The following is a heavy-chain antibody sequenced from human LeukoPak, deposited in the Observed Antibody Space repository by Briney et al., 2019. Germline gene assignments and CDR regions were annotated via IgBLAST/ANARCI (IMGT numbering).Heavy chain of an antibody. J-gene: IGHJ4*02. V-gene: IGHV1-18*01. CDR2: ISAYNGNT. CDR1: GYTFTSYG. CDR3: ARVNTAMVFDY. D-gene: IGHD5-18*01. Sequence: GASVKVSCKASGYTFTSYGISWVRQAPGQGLEWMGWISAYNGNTNYAQKLQGRVTITADESTSTAYMELSSLRSEDTAVYYCARVNTAMVFDYWGQGTLVTVSS.